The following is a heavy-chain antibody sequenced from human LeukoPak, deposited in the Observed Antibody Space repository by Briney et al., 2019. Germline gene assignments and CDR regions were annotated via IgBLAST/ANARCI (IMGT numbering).Heavy chain of an antibody. CDR1: GGTFSRYA. CDR3: ARVGGIAAAEFLDY. CDR2: IIPIFGTA. Sequence: SVKVSCKAPGGTFSRYAISWVRRAPGQGLEWMGGIIPIFGTANYAQKFQGRVTITADKSTSTAYMELSSLRSEDTAVYYCARVGGIAAAEFLDYWGQGTLVTVSS. V-gene: IGHV1-69*06. J-gene: IGHJ4*02. D-gene: IGHD6-13*01.